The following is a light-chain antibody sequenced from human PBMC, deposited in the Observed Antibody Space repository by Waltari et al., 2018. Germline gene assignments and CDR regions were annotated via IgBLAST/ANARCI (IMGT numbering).Light chain of an antibody. J-gene: IGLJ1*01. CDR1: SSNIGAGYD. Sequence: QSVLTQPPSVSGAPGQRVTISCTGSSSNIGAGYDVQWYQQVPGTAPKPLIYGNSSRPSGVPDRVSGSKSGSSASLAITGLQAEDEADYYCQSYDSSLSGYVFGTGTKVTVL. CDR2: GNS. V-gene: IGLV1-40*01. CDR3: QSYDSSLSGYV.